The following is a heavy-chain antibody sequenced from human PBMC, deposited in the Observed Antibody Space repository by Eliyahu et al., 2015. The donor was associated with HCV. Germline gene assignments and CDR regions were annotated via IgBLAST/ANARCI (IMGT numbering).Heavy chain of an antibody. D-gene: IGHD6-13*01. J-gene: IGHJ2*01. CDR1: GFXFDDYG. CDR3: ARGRGGSSWSGRFFDI. CDR2: INWNARSI. Sequence: ELQLVDSGGGVIRPGGSMRLSCAASGFXFDDYGLGWVRQAPGKGLEWISSINWNARSIDYADSVKGRFIISRDNXKNSLYLEMNNLRAEDTAFYYCARGRGGSSWSGRFFDIWGRGTLITVSS. V-gene: IGHV3-20*04.